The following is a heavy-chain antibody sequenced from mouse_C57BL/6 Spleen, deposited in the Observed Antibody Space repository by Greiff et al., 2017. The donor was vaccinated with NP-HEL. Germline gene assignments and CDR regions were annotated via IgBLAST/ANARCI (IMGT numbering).Heavy chain of an antibody. CDR3: ARDGYYPYWYFDV. CDR1: GYTFTDYN. J-gene: IGHJ1*03. Sequence: EVQLQESGPELVKPGASVKMSCKASGYTFTDYNMHWVKQSHGKSLEWIGYINPNNGGTSYNQKFKGKATLTVNKSSSTAYMELRSLTSEDSAVYYCARDGYYPYWYFDVWGTGTTVTVSS. CDR2: INPNNGGT. V-gene: IGHV1-22*01. D-gene: IGHD2-3*01.